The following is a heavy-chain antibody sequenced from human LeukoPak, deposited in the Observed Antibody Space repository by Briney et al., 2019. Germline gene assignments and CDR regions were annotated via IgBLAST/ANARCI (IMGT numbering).Heavy chain of an antibody. Sequence: GGSLRLSCAASGFTFSSYGMHWVRQAPGKGLEWVAVIWYDGSNKYYADSVKGRFTISRDNSKNTLYLQMNSLRAEDTAVYYCARDFAVGAPPRDYYYYYGMDVWGQGTTVTVSS. V-gene: IGHV3-33*01. CDR3: ARDFAVGAPPRDYYYYYGMDV. D-gene: IGHD1-26*01. CDR1: GFTFSSYG. J-gene: IGHJ6*02. CDR2: IWYDGSNK.